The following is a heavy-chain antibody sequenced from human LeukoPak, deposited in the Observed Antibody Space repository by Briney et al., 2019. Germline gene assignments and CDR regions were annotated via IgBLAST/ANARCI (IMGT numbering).Heavy chain of an antibody. D-gene: IGHD3-10*01. V-gene: IGHV4-4*07. CDR1: GFTFSTFA. J-gene: IGHJ4*02. CDR2: IYTSGST. CDR3: ARDLWGSGIDN. Sequence: GSLRLSCAASGFTFSTFAMIWIRQPAGKGLEWIGRIYTSGSTNYNPSLKSRVTISVDTSKNQFSLKLSSVTAADTAVYYCARDLWGSGIDNWGQGTLVTVSS.